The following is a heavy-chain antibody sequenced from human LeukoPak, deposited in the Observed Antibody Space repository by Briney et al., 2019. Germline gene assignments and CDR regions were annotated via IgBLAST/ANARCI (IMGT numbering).Heavy chain of an antibody. CDR3: ARGINIVVVVAAAITDDAFDI. CDR2: ISGSSSYI. V-gene: IGHV3-21*01. Sequence: GGSLRLSCAASGFTFSSYNMDWVRQAPGKGLEWVPSISGSSSYIYYADSVKGRFTISRDNAKNSLYLQMNSLRAEDTAVYYCARGINIVVVVAAAITDDAFDIWGQGTMVTVSS. J-gene: IGHJ3*02. D-gene: IGHD2-15*01. CDR1: GFTFSSYN.